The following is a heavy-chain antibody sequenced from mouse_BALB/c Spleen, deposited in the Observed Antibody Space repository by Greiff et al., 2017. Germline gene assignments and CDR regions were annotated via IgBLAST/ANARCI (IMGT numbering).Heavy chain of an antibody. J-gene: IGHJ3*01. V-gene: IGHV2-2*02. CDR3: ARKDGSSYSWFAY. Sequence: VHLVESGPGLVAPSQSLSITCTVSGFSLTGYGVNWVRQPPGKGLEWLGVIWSGGSTDYNAAFISRLSISKDNSKSQVFFKMNSLQANDTAIYYCARKDGSSYSWFAYWGQGTLVTVSA. D-gene: IGHD1-1*01. CDR1: GFSLTGYG. CDR2: IWSGGST.